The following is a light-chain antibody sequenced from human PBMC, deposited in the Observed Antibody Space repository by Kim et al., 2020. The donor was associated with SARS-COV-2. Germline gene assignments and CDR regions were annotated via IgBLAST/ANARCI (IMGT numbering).Light chain of an antibody. Sequence: APGKKARNTGGGNNSGSKSVHWYKKKPGQAPVLVIYYDSDRPSGIPERFSGANSGNTATLTISRVEAGDEADYYCQVWDSSSDHVVFGGGTKLTVL. CDR2: YDS. CDR1: NSGSKS. V-gene: IGLV3-21*04. J-gene: IGLJ2*01. CDR3: QVWDSSSDHVV.